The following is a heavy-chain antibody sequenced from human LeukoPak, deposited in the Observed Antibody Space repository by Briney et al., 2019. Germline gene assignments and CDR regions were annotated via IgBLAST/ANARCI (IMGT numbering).Heavy chain of an antibody. D-gene: IGHD3-3*01. CDR3: ARGSIFLGFDY. CDR2: ISGSGGST. V-gene: IGHV3-23*01. J-gene: IGHJ4*02. CDR1: GFTFSSYA. Sequence: GGSLRLSCAASGFTFSSYAMSWVRQAPGKGLEWVSAISGSGGSTYYADSVKGRFTISRDNAKNSLYLQMNSLRAEDTAVYYCARGSIFLGFDYWGQGTLVTVSS.